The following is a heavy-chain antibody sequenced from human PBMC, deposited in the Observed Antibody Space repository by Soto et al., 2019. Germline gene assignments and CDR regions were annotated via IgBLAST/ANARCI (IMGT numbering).Heavy chain of an antibody. J-gene: IGHJ6*02. CDR3: ARVGIQLWSNTGVDYGMDV. CDR1: GYTFTSYG. V-gene: IGHV1-18*04. D-gene: IGHD5-18*01. Sequence: ASVKVSCKASGYTFTSYGISWVRQAPGQGLEWMGWISAYNGNTNYAQKLQGRVTMTTDTSTSTAYMELRSLRSDDTDVYYCARVGIQLWSNTGVDYGMDVCGQGTTATVSS. CDR2: ISAYNGNT.